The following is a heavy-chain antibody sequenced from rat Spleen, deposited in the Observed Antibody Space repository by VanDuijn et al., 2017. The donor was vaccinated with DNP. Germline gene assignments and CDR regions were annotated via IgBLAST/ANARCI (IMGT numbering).Heavy chain of an antibody. D-gene: IGHD1-6*01. CDR1: GFTFTDFY. V-gene: IGHV5-22*01. CDR2: VSHEGTST. J-gene: IGHJ3*01. CDR3: VRPDVYYGLEDWAAN. Sequence: EVQLVESGGGLVQPGRSMKLSCTVSGFTFTDFYMAWVRQAPKKGLEWVAAVSHEGTSTYYGDSVKVRFTISRDNEKSTLYLQMNSLRAEDTAIYYCVRPDVYYGLEDWAANWGQGTLVTVSS.